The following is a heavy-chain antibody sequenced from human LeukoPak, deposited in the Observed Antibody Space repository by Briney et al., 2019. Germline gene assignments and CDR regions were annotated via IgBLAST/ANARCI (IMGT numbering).Heavy chain of an antibody. Sequence: ASVKVSCKASGYTFTSYGISWVRQAPGQGLEWMGWISAYNGNTNYAQKLQGRVTMTTDTSTSTAYMELRSLRSDDTAVYYCARASRIVGATTNWFDPWGQGTLVTVSS. CDR1: GYTFTSYG. J-gene: IGHJ5*02. CDR2: ISAYNGNT. V-gene: IGHV1-18*01. CDR3: ARASRIVGATTNWFDP. D-gene: IGHD1-26*01.